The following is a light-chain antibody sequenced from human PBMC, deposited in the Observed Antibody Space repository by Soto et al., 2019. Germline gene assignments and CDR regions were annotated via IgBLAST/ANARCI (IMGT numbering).Light chain of an antibody. Sequence: DIQMTQSPSSVSASVGDRVTITCRASQYISSWLAWYQQKPGKAPQLVIYAASSLQSGVPSRFSGSGSGTDFTLTISSLQPEDFATYYCLQSNSFPHTFGQGTKLEIK. V-gene: IGKV1-12*01. CDR1: QYISSW. J-gene: IGKJ2*01. CDR3: LQSNSFPHT. CDR2: AAS.